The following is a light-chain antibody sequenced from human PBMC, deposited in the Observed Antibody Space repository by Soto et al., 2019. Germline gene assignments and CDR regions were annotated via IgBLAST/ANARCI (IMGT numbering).Light chain of an antibody. CDR2: LND. V-gene: IGLV1-47*02. Sequence: QSVLTQPPSASGPPGQRVTISCSGSSSNIGGNYVSWYQQLPGAAPKLLIYLNDQRPSGVPDRFFGSKSGTSASLAISGLRSEDEAEYYCAAWDDSLSGPVFGGGTKLTVL. CDR1: SSNIGGNY. J-gene: IGLJ2*01. CDR3: AAWDDSLSGPV.